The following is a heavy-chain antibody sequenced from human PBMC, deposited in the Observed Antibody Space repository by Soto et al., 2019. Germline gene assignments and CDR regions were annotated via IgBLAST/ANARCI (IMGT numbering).Heavy chain of an antibody. Sequence: GGSLRLSCAASGFAFSAYAMTWVRQAPGKGLEWVSDISDSGGGTHYADSVKGRFTISRDNAKNTLYLQMDRLRVEDAAVYYCAKGRTFFDFWGQGTLVTVSS. V-gene: IGHV3-23*01. CDR2: ISDSGGGT. CDR1: GFAFSAYA. J-gene: IGHJ4*02. CDR3: AKGRTFFDF.